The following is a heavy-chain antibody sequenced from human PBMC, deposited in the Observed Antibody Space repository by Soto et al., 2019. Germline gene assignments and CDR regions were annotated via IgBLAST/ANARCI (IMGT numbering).Heavy chain of an antibody. Sequence: QVQLQESGPGLVKPSGTLSLTCAVSGGSISTSNWWSWVRQPPGKGLEWMGEVYHSGSTNYNPSCKSRVAMSVDKSRRQCSLKLNSVSVADPALYYCARTITSGTRFDYWGQGSLVTVSS. D-gene: IGHD1-1*01. J-gene: IGHJ4*02. CDR1: GGSISTSNW. CDR2: VYHSGST. V-gene: IGHV4-4*02. CDR3: ARTITSGTRFDY.